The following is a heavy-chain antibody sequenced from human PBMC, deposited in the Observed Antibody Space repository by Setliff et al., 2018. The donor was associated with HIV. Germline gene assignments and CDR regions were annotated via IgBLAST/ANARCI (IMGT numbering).Heavy chain of an antibody. V-gene: IGHV3-48*03. Sequence: GGSLRLSCTASGFTFINYEMNWVRQAPGKGLEWVAYISYSGSAIHYADSVKGRFTISRDNAKNSLYLQMNSLRAEDTAVYYCARDRVVGATLDPLDFWGQGTMVTVSS. J-gene: IGHJ3*01. CDR2: ISYSGSAI. CDR1: GFTFINYE. CDR3: ARDRVVGATLDPLDF. D-gene: IGHD1-26*01.